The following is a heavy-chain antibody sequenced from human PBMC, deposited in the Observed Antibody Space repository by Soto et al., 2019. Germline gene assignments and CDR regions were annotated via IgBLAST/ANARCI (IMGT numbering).Heavy chain of an antibody. V-gene: IGHV3-7*01. Sequence: GGALRLSCVASGFTFSDYLMTWVRQSPGKGLEWVANIKEDGSEKYYVDSVKGRFTISRDNAKNSLYLQMNSLRAEDTAVYYCARAPCTGGRCYPFDYWGQGTLVTVSS. D-gene: IGHD2-15*01. CDR2: IKEDGSEK. CDR3: ARAPCTGGRCYPFDY. J-gene: IGHJ4*02. CDR1: GFTFSDYL.